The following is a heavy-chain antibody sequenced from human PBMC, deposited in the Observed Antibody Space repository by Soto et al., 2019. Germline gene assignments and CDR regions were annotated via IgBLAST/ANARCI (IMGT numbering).Heavy chain of an antibody. Sequence: SETLSLTGTVSVGSISSYYWSWMREPPGKGLEWIGYIYYSGSTNYNPSLKSRVTISVDTSKNQFSLKLSSVTAADTAVYYCASVYGDYAHWYFDLWGRGTLVTVSS. CDR1: VGSISSYY. CDR3: ASVYGDYAHWYFDL. CDR2: IYYSGST. V-gene: IGHV4-59*01. D-gene: IGHD4-17*01. J-gene: IGHJ2*01.